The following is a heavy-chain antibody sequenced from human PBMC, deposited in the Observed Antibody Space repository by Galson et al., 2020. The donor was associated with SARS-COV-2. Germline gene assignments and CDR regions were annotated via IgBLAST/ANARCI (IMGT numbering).Heavy chain of an antibody. J-gene: IGHJ2*01. CDR1: GFTFSTYC. V-gene: IGHV3-7*03. Sequence: GESLKISCAASGFTFSTYCMSWVRQAPGKGLEGVASIKQDGSEKYYVDSVKGRFTISRDNAKNSLYLQMNSLRAEDSAVYYCARGPTVTTQRYFDLWGRGTLVTVSS. D-gene: IGHD4-17*01. CDR2: IKQDGSEK. CDR3: ARGPTVTTQRYFDL.